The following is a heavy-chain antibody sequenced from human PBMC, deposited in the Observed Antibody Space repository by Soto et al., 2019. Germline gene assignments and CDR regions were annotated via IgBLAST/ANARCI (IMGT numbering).Heavy chain of an antibody. D-gene: IGHD6-6*01. CDR2: INPNSGGT. J-gene: IGHJ4*02. V-gene: IGHV1-2*02. Sequence: SVKVSCKASGYTFTGYYMHWVRQAPGQGLEWMGWINPNSGGTNYAQKFQGRVTMTRDTSISTAYIELSRLRSDDTAVYYCARVFSSSSRYFDYWGQGTLVTVSS. CDR1: GYTFTGYY. CDR3: ARVFSSSSRYFDY.